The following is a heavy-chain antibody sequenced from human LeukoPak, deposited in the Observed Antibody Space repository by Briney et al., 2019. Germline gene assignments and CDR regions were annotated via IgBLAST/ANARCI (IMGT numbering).Heavy chain of an antibody. Sequence: GGSLGLSFASPGFTFSNYAMRWGLQAPGPGLESVSAIRGSGGSTYYADSVEGQFTIPRDNSNNTLYLQMNTLRAEGTAVYYCAKGIALRYFDPPGRDYWGQGTLVTVSS. V-gene: IGHV3-23*01. CDR1: GFTFSNYA. CDR2: IRGSGGST. D-gene: IGHD3-9*01. J-gene: IGHJ4*02. CDR3: AKGIALRYFDPPGRDY.